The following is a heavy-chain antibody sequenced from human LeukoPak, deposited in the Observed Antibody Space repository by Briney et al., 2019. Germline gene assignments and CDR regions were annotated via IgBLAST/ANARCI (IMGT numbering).Heavy chain of an antibody. CDR1: GFTFSSYG. V-gene: IGHV3-30*02. CDR2: IRYDGSNK. D-gene: IGHD3-3*01. Sequence: PGGSLRLSCAASGFTFSSYGMHWVRQAPGKGLEWVAFIRYDGSNKYNADSVKGRFTISRDNSKNTLYLQMNSLRAEDTAVYYCAKDYGYYDFWSGYNWFDPWGQGTLVTVSS. J-gene: IGHJ5*02. CDR3: AKDYGYYDFWSGYNWFDP.